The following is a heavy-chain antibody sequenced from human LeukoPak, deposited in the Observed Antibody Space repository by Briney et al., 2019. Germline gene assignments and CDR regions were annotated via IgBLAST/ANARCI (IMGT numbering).Heavy chain of an antibody. J-gene: IGHJ4*02. Sequence: ASVKVSCKTSGYSENFYGITWVRQVAGQGLEWMGWISAQHGQTEYAPNSQDRVTMTTDTYTNTAYMELRSLRSDDTAVYYCASVSEYNYFDYWGQGTLVTVSS. CDR3: ASVSEYNYFDY. D-gene: IGHD6-6*01. V-gene: IGHV1-18*01. CDR1: GYSENFYG. CDR2: ISAQHGQT.